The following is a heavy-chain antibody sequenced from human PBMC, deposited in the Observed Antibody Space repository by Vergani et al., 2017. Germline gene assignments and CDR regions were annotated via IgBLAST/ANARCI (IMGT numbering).Heavy chain of an antibody. CDR1: GFTFSSYA. CDR3: VKGKRVDLHYSGYDHAFDY. J-gene: IGHJ4*02. D-gene: IGHD5-12*01. CDR2: ISSNGGST. V-gene: IGHV3-64D*06. Sequence: EVQLVESGGGLVQPGGSLRLSCSASGFTFSSYAMHWVRQAPGKGLEYVSAISSNGGSTYYADSVKGRFTISRDNSKNTLYLQMSSLRAEDTAVYYCVKGKRVDLHYSGYDHAFDYWGQGTLVTVSS.